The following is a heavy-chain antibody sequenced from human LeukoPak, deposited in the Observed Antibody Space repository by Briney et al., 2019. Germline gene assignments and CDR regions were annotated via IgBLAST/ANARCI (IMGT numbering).Heavy chain of an antibody. Sequence: GASVKVSCKASGGTFSSYAISWVRQAPGQGLEWMGGIIPIFGTANYAQKFQGRVTITTDESTSTAYMEPSSLRSEDTAVYYCARGGRDGYLREFDYWGQGTLVTVSS. V-gene: IGHV1-69*05. J-gene: IGHJ4*02. CDR1: GGTFSSYA. CDR2: IIPIFGTA. D-gene: IGHD5-24*01. CDR3: ARGGRDGYLREFDY.